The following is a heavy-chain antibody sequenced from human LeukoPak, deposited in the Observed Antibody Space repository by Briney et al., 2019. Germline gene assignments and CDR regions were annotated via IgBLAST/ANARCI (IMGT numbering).Heavy chain of an antibody. CDR3: ATGAPYSSSSDY. CDR1: GGTFSSYA. CDR2: IIPIFGTA. Sequence: ASVKVSCKASGGTFSSYAISWVRQAPGQGPEWMGGIIPIFGTAIYAQKFQGRVTMTEDTSTDTAYMELSSLRSEDTAVYYCATGAPYSSSSDYWGQGTLVTVSS. V-gene: IGHV1-69*06. J-gene: IGHJ4*02. D-gene: IGHD6-6*01.